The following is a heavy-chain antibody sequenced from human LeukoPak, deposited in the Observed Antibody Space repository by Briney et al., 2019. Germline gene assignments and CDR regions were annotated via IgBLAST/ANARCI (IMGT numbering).Heavy chain of an antibody. CDR2: IYRGGST. CDR3: ASARWFGESFDY. V-gene: IGHV3-53*01. Sequence: GGSLRLSCAASGFTVSSNYMSWVRQAPGKGLEWVSVIYRGGSTYYADSVKGRFTISRDNSKNTLSLQMNSLRAEDTAVYYCASARWFGESFDYWGQGTLATVSS. J-gene: IGHJ4*02. CDR1: GFTVSSNY. D-gene: IGHD3-10*01.